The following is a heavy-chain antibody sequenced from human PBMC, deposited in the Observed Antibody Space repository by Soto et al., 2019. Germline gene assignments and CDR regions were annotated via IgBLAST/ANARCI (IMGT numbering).Heavy chain of an antibody. V-gene: IGHV1-18*01. Sequence: ASVKVSCKASGYTFTSYGISWVRQAPGQGLEWMGWISAYNGNTNYAQKLQGRVTMTTDTSTSTAYMELRSLRSDDTAVYYCARDQRRVVVTANYDYWGQGTLVTSPQ. D-gene: IGHD2-21*02. CDR3: ARDQRRVVVTANYDY. CDR2: ISAYNGNT. CDR1: GYTFTSYG. J-gene: IGHJ4*02.